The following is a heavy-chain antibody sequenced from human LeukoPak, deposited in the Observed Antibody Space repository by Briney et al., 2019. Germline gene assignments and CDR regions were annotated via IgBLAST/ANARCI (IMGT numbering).Heavy chain of an antibody. V-gene: IGHV4-31*03. J-gene: IGHJ2*01. Sequence: SQTLSLTCTVSGGSISSGGYSWSWIRQHPGKGLEWIGYIYYSGSTYYNPSLKSRVTISVDTSKNQFSLKLSSVTAADTAVYYCARDRCDSSGYFDLWGRGTLVTVSS. CDR1: GGSISSGGYS. D-gene: IGHD3-22*01. CDR3: ARDRCDSSGYFDL. CDR2: IYYSGST.